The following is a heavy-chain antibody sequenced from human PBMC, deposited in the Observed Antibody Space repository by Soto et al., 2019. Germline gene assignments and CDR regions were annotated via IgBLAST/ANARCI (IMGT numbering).Heavy chain of an antibody. Sequence: EVQLVESGGGLVQPGGSLRLSCAASGFTFSSYSMNWVRQAPGKGLEWVSYISSSSSTIYYADSVKGRFTISRDNAKNSLYLQMNSLRDEDTAVYYCARDRRGNYYGSGSYWFDPWGQGTLVTVSS. J-gene: IGHJ5*02. D-gene: IGHD3-10*01. CDR2: ISSSSSTI. CDR3: ARDRRGNYYGSGSYWFDP. CDR1: GFTFSSYS. V-gene: IGHV3-48*02.